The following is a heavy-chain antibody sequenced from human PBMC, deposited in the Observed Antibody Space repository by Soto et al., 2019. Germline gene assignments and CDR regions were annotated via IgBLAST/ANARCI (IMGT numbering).Heavy chain of an antibody. CDR2: ISYVGST. CDR3: ARWIGGYCSSPGCYSFDN. J-gene: IGHJ4*02. Sequence: ASETLSLTCTVASGSISSYYWSWIRQPPGKGLEWIGYISYVGSTYYNPSLKNRVTISVDTSKDQFSLKVNSVTAADTAVYFCARWIGGYCSSPGCYSFDNWGQGTLVTVSS. CDR1: SGSISSYY. D-gene: IGHD2-2*02. V-gene: IGHV4-59*01.